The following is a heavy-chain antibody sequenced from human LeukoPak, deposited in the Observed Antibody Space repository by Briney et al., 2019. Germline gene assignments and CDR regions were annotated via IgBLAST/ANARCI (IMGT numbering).Heavy chain of an antibody. V-gene: IGHV3-48*01. Sequence: GGSLRLSCAASGFTFSSFSMNWVRQAPGKGLEWFSYIRASSSGVQYADSVQGRLTISRDNAKNSLHLQMNSLRAEDTAVYYCARGSAYAFDYWGQGTLVTVSS. CDR3: ARGSAYAFDY. CDR1: GFTFSSFS. D-gene: IGHD3-16*01. J-gene: IGHJ4*02. CDR2: IRASSSGV.